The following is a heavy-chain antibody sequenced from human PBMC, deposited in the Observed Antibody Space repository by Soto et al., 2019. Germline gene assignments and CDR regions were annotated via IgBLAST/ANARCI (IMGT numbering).Heavy chain of an antibody. Sequence: QITLKESGPTLVKPTQTLTLTCTFSGFSLSTGGMGVGWIRQPPGKALEWLALIYWDGDRRYRPSLMSRLTIAKETSKTQVVLTMTNMDPVDTATYYCVHSRCGGDCLQSYSSHYYYGMDIWGQGTTVTVSS. V-gene: IGHV2-5*02. D-gene: IGHD2-21*02. CDR1: GFSLSTGGMG. CDR3: VHSRCGGDCLQSYSSHYYYGMDI. CDR2: IYWDGDR. J-gene: IGHJ6*02.